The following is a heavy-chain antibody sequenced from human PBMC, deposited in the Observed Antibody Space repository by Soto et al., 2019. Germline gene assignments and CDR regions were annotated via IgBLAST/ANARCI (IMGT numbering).Heavy chain of an antibody. CDR1: GYTFTGYY. CDR2: ISAYNGNT. J-gene: IGHJ3*02. D-gene: IGHD6-19*01. CDR3: ARVFRSGWYSI. V-gene: IGHV1-18*04. Sequence: ASVKVSCKASGYTFTGYYMHWVRQAPGQGLEWMGWISAYNGNTNYAQKLQGRVTMTTDTSTSTAYMELRSLRSDDTAVYYCARVFRSGWYSIWGQGTMVTVSS.